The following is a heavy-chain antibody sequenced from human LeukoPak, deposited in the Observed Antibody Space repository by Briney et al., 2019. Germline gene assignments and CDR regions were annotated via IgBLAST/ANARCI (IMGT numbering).Heavy chain of an antibody. CDR3: ARVGDDIVAGGSWFDP. CDR1: GGTFSSYA. CDR2: IIPIFGSA. V-gene: IGHV1-69*01. J-gene: IGHJ5*02. D-gene: IGHD5-12*01. Sequence: GSSVKVSCKASGGTFSSYAISWVRQAPGQGLEWMGGIIPIFGSANYAQNFQGRVTITADESTTTAHMELSSLRSEDTAVYYCARVGDDIVAGGSWFDPWGQGTLVTVSP.